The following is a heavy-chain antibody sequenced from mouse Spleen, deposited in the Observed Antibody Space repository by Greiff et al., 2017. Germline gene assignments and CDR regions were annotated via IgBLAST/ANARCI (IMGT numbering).Heavy chain of an antibody. Sequence: EVKVVESGPELVKPGASVKISCKASGYTFTDYNMHWVKQSHGKSLEWIGYIYPYNGGTGYNQKFKSKATLTVDNSSSTAYMELRSLTSEDSAVYYCARGDYRSSWFAYWGQGTLVTVSA. CDR2: IYPYNGGT. D-gene: IGHD2-14*01. J-gene: IGHJ3*01. CDR3: ARGDYRSSWFAY. CDR1: GYTFTDYN. V-gene: IGHV1S29*02.